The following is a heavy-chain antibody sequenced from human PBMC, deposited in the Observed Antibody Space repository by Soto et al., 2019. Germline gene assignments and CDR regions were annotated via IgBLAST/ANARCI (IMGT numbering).Heavy chain of an antibody. D-gene: IGHD2-8*01. Sequence: QVQLQESGPGLVKPSETLSLTCTVSGGSVSSGSYYWSWIRQPPGKGLEWIGYIYYSGSTNYNPSLKSRVTISVDTSKNQFALKMSSVTAADTAVYYCARGYCTNGVFYPYYFDYWGQGTLVTVSS. CDR1: GGSVSSGSYY. CDR3: ARGYCTNGVFYPYYFDY. V-gene: IGHV4-61*01. CDR2: IYYSGST. J-gene: IGHJ4*02.